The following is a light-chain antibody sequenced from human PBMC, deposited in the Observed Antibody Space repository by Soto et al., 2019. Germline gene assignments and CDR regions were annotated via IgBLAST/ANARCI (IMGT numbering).Light chain of an antibody. CDR1: QDIISW. Sequence: DIQMTQSPSAVSASVGDRVTITCRASQDIISWLAWYQQKPGEAPKVLIYAAFSLESGVPSRFSGSGSGTDFTLTISRLQPEDFATYYCQQTISFPLTFGGGTKAEI. V-gene: IGKV1D-12*01. CDR3: QQTISFPLT. J-gene: IGKJ4*01. CDR2: AAF.